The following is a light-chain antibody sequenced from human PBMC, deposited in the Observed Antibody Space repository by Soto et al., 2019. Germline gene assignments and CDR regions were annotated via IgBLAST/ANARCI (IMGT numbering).Light chain of an antibody. V-gene: IGLV2-14*01. CDR3: SSYTSSSTL. J-gene: IGLJ1*01. CDR2: AVT. Sequence: TQPDCVSGSPGQSITISCTGTSSDVGGYNYVSWYQQHPGKAPKLMIYAVTDRPSGVSSRFSGSKSGNTASLTISGLQAEDEAAYYCSSYTSSSTLFGTGTKVTVL. CDR1: SSDVGGYNY.